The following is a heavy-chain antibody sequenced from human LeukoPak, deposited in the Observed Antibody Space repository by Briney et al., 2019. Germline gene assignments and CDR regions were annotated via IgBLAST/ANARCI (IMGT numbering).Heavy chain of an antibody. CDR1: GYTFTSYD. Sequence: ASVKVSCKASGYTFTSYDINWVRQATGQGLEWMGWMNPNSGNTGYAQKFQGRVTMTRDTSISTAYMELSRLRSDDTAVYYCASLGTVTSDAFDIWGQGTMVTVSS. J-gene: IGHJ3*02. V-gene: IGHV1-8*01. CDR2: MNPNSGNT. D-gene: IGHD4-17*01. CDR3: ASLGTVTSDAFDI.